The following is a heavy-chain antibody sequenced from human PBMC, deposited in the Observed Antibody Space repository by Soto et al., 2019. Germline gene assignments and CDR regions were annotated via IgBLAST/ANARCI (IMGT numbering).Heavy chain of an antibody. CDR3: AREIYDYDFWSGYYRGNWFDP. CDR1: GGSISSYY. D-gene: IGHD3-3*01. CDR2: IYYSGST. Sequence: SETLSLTCTVSGGSISSYYWSWIRQPPGKGLEWIGYIYYSGSTNYNPSLKSRVTISVDTSKNQFSLKLSSVTAADTAVYYCAREIYDYDFWSGYYRGNWFDPWGQGTQVTVSS. V-gene: IGHV4-59*01. J-gene: IGHJ5*02.